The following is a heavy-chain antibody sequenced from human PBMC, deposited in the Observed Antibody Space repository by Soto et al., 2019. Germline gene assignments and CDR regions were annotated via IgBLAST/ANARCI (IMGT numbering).Heavy chain of an antibody. J-gene: IGHJ4*02. Sequence: QMQLVQSGPEVKKPGTSVKDSCKTSGFTFSSSAVHWVRQARGHRLQWIGWIDVGSANANYAHMLQERVTISRDMYTSTAYMEASSLRPEDTAVYYCSTDVAGHIYGVARLWGPGTLITVSS. CDR3: STDVAGHIYGVARL. V-gene: IGHV1-58*01. D-gene: IGHD4-17*01. CDR2: IDVGSANA. CDR1: GFTFSSSA.